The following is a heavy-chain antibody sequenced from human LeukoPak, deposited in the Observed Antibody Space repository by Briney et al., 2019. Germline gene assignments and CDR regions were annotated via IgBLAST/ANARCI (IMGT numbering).Heavy chain of an antibody. V-gene: IGHV3-48*03. CDR1: GFTFSSYE. CDR2: ISSSGSTI. CDR3: ARAYSYGIFYFDY. Sequence: QPGGSLRLPCAASGFTFSSYEMNWVRQAPGKGLEWVSYISSSGSTIYYADSVKGRFTISRDNAKNSLYLQMNSLRAEDTAVYYCARAYSYGIFYFDYWGQGTLVTVSS. J-gene: IGHJ4*02. D-gene: IGHD5-18*01.